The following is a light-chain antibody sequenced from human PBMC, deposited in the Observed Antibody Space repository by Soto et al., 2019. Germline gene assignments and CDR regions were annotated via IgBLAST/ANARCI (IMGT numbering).Light chain of an antibody. CDR3: QQFLDYPLT. Sequence: AIQLTQSPSSVSASVGDRVTIACRASQAISSTFVWYQQRPGQAPNLLIYDASNLESGVPSRFSGSGYGTDFTLTISSLQPEDVATYYCQQFLDYPLTFGGGTKVDIK. CDR1: QAISST. J-gene: IGKJ4*01. V-gene: IGKV1D-13*01. CDR2: DAS.